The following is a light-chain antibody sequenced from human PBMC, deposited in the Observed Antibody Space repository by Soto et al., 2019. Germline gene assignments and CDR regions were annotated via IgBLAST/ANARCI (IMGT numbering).Light chain of an antibody. CDR1: GSNVGADRY. Sequence: QSALTQPASVSGSPGQSITISCTGTGSNVGADRYVSWYQQHPGQAPKLIIYDVSNRPSGVSDRFSGSKSGNTASLTISGLQSADEADYYCDSYTSSSAYAFGTGTKLTVL. J-gene: IGLJ1*01. V-gene: IGLV2-14*01. CDR2: DVS. CDR3: DSYTSSSAYA.